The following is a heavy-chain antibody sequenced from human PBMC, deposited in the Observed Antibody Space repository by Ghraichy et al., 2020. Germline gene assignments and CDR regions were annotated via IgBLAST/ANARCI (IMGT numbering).Heavy chain of an antibody. CDR2: IYYDGINQ. J-gene: IGHJ4*02. CDR3: ARGSDGIVGTI. D-gene: IGHD1-26*01. CDR1: GFIFSDYV. Sequence: GSLNISCAAAGFIFSDYVFHWVRQAPGRGLEWVAYIYYDGINQYYVDSVKGRFTISRDNSKNMLYLQMSSLRADDSAMYYCARGSDGIVGTIWGQGTLVSVSS. V-gene: IGHV3-30*02.